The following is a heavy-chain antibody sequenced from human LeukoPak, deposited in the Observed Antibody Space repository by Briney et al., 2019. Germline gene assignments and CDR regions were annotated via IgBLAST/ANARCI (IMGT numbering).Heavy chain of an antibody. CDR1: GYTFTGYY. CDR3: ASERRITMVRGVTAHFDY. CDR2: INPNSGGT. V-gene: IGHV1-2*06. Sequence: SVKLSCQASGYTFTGYYMHWVRQDPEQGLDCMGRINPNSGGTNYAQKFQGRVTMTRDTSISTAYIELSRLRCGDTAVYYCASERRITMVRGVTAHFDYWGQGTVVTVSS. J-gene: IGHJ4*02. D-gene: IGHD3-10*01.